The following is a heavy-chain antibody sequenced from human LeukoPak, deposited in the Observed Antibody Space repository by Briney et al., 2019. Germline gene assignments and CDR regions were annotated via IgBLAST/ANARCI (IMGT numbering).Heavy chain of an antibody. V-gene: IGHV6-1*01. CDR1: GDSLSSNSAA. Sequence: SQTLSLTCAISGDSLSSNSAAWNWIRQSPSRGLEWLGRTYYRSKWYNDYAASVKSRITINPDTSKNQFSLQLNSVTPEDTAVYYCARDRAYSRGWHSYNWFDPWGQGTLVTVSS. J-gene: IGHJ5*02. CDR3: ARDRAYSRGWHSYNWFDP. CDR2: TYYRSKWYN. D-gene: IGHD6-19*01.